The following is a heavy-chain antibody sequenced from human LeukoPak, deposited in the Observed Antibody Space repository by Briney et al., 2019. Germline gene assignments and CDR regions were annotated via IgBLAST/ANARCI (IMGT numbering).Heavy chain of an antibody. J-gene: IGHJ4*02. Sequence: GGSLRLSCAAPGFTFSSYEMNWVRQAPGKGLEWVSYISSSGSTIYYADSVKGRFTISRDNAKNSLYLQMNSLRAEDTAVYYCARLDDYSNYYGTFDYWGQGTLVTVSS. CDR3: ARLDDYSNYYGTFDY. CDR1: GFTFSSYE. D-gene: IGHD4-11*01. V-gene: IGHV3-48*03. CDR2: ISSSGSTI.